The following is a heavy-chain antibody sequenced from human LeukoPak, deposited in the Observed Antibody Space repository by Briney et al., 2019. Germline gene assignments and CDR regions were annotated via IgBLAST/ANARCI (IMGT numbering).Heavy chain of an antibody. CDR2: IYHSGST. Sequence: SETLSLTCAVYGGSFSGYHWSWIRQPPGKGLEWIGEIYHSGSTNYNPSLKSRVTISVDKSKNQFSLKLSSVTAADTAVYYCARDPDGRYGYGMDVWGQGTTVTVSS. CDR3: ARDPDGRYGYGMDV. J-gene: IGHJ6*02. D-gene: IGHD3-16*01. V-gene: IGHV4-34*01. CDR1: GGSFSGYH.